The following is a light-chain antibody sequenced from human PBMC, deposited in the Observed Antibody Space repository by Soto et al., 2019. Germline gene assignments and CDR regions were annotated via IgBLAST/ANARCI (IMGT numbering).Light chain of an antibody. J-gene: IGLJ2*01. V-gene: IGLV3-25*03. CDR1: ALPKQY. Sequence: SYELTQPPSVSVSPGQTARITCSGAALPKQYAYWYQQKPGQAPVLVIYKDSERPSGIPERFSGSSSGTTVTLTISGVQAEDEADYYCQSADSSGVVFGGGTKVTVL. CDR3: QSADSSGVV. CDR2: KDS.